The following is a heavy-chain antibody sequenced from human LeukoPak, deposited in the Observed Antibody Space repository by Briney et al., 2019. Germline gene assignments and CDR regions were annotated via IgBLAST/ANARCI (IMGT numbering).Heavy chain of an antibody. V-gene: IGHV3-48*01. CDR3: ARDGQPYWYFDL. J-gene: IGHJ2*01. Sequence: PGGSPRLSCAASGFTFSSYSMNWVRQAPGKGLEWVSYIRSSSSTIYYADSVKGRFTISRDNAKNSLYLQMNSLRAEDTAVYYCARDGQPYWYFDLWGRGTLVTVSS. CDR2: IRSSSSTI. CDR1: GFTFSSYS.